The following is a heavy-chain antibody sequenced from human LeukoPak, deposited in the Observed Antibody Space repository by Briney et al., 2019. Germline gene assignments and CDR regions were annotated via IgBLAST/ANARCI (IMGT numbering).Heavy chain of an antibody. CDR1: GFTFSSYN. J-gene: IGHJ4*02. Sequence: GGSLRLXCAASGFTFSSYNMNWVRQAPGKGLEWVSSITSSSNYIYYVDSVKGRFTISRDNAKYSLYLQMNSLRAEDTTVYYCARDCWDYGSGSYCGIDYWGQGTLVTVSS. V-gene: IGHV3-21*03. CDR3: ARDCWDYGSGSYCGIDY. D-gene: IGHD3-10*01. CDR2: ITSSSNYI.